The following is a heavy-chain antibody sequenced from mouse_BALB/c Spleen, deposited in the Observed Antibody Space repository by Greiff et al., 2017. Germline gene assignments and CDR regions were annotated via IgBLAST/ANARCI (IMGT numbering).Heavy chain of an antibody. CDR1: GYTFTDYA. V-gene: IGHV1S137*01. J-gene: IGHJ2*01. CDR2: ISTYYGDA. D-gene: IGHD1-1*01. CDR3: ARSYYYYFDY. Sequence: QVQLKQSGAELVRPGVSVKISCKGSGYTFTDYAMHWVKQSHAKSLEWIGVISTYYGDASYNQKFKGKATMTVDKSSSTAYMELARLTSEDSAIYYCARSYYYYFDYWGQGTTLTVSS.